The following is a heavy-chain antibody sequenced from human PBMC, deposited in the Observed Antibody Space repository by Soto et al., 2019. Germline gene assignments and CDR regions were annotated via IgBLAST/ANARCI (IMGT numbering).Heavy chain of an antibody. Sequence: SETLSLTCTVSGGSISSYYWSWIRQPPGKGLEWIGYIYYSGSTNYNPSLKSRVTISVDTSKNQFSLKLSSVTAADTAVYYFARALYYDILTGYGFNFDYWGQGTLVTVSS. CDR1: GGSISSYY. J-gene: IGHJ4*02. V-gene: IGHV4-59*01. CDR3: ARALYYDILTGYGFNFDY. CDR2: IYYSGST. D-gene: IGHD3-9*01.